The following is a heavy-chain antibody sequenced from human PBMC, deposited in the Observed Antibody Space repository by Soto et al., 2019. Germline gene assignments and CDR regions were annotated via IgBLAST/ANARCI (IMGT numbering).Heavy chain of an antibody. CDR2: INAGNGNT. D-gene: IGHD4-17*01. J-gene: IGHJ4*02. CDR3: ARDISPTTVDENYFDY. V-gene: IGHV1-3*01. Sequence: ASVEVSCKXSGYTFTSYAMHWVRQAPGQRLEWMGWINAGNGNTKYSQKFQGRVTITRDTSASTAYMELSSLRSEDTAVYYCARDISPTTVDENYFDYWGQGTLVTVSS. CDR1: GYTFTSYA.